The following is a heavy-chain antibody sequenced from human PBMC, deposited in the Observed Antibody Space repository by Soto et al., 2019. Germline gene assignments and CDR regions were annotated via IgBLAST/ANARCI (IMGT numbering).Heavy chain of an antibody. CDR3: AHSQGVVDDFWRSWFDP. Sequence: SGPTLVKPTQTLTLTCTFSGFSLSTSGVGVGWIRQPPGKALEWLALIFWNDDKRYSPSPKSRLTITKDNSKNQVVLTMTNMDPVDTATYYCAHSQGVVDDFWRSWFDPWGQGTLVTVSS. V-gene: IGHV2-5*01. J-gene: IGHJ5*02. D-gene: IGHD3-3*01. CDR2: IFWNDDK. CDR1: GFSLSTSGVG.